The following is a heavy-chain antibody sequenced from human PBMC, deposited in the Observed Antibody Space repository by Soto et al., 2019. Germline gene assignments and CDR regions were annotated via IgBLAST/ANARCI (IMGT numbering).Heavy chain of an antibody. D-gene: IGHD5-12*01. CDR1: GDSVSSNSAA. V-gene: IGHV6-1*01. CDR3: ARVRGSGYSGYDGYYFDY. J-gene: IGHJ4*02. Sequence: PSQTLSLTCAISGDSVSSNSAAWNWIRQSPSRGLKWLGRTYYRSKWYNDYAVSVKSRITINPDTSKNHFSLQLNSVTPEDTAVYYCARVRGSGYSGYDGYYFDYWGQGTLVTVSS. CDR2: TYYRSKWYN.